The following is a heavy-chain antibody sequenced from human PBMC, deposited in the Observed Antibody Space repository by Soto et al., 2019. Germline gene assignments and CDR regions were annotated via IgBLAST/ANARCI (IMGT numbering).Heavy chain of an antibody. CDR1: GFTFSSYG. D-gene: IGHD1-1*01. J-gene: IGHJ6*02. Sequence: GGSLRLSCAASGFTFSSYGMHWVRQAPGKGLEWVAVISYDGSNKYYADSVKGRFTISRDNSKNTLYLQMNSLRAEDTAVYYCAKDLRSHDDYYYGMDVWGQGTTVTVSS. CDR2: ISYDGSNK. CDR3: AKDLRSHDDYYYGMDV. V-gene: IGHV3-30*18.